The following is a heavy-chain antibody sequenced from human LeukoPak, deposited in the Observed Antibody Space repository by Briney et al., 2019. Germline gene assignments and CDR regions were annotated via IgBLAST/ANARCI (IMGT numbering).Heavy chain of an antibody. CDR1: GYSISSGYY. CDR3: ARGGVSGVRGIGWFYL. CDR2: IDHSGST. Sequence: SETLSLTCTVSGYSISSGYYWGWTRRPPGKGLEWIGRIDHSGSTYYNPSLKSRVTISVDTSKNHFSLKLSSVTAADTAVYYCARGGVSGVRGIGWFYLWGQGTRVTVSS. J-gene: IGHJ5*02. V-gene: IGHV4-38-2*02. D-gene: IGHD3-10*01.